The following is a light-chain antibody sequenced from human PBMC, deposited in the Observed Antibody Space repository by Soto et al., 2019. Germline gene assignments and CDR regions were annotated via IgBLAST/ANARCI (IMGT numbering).Light chain of an antibody. Sequence: LMTQSPSTLAVSPGERATLSCRASQTVSRNLAWYQQRPGQAPRLLIYDISNRATGVPARLSGSGSETEFTLTIRSLQSEDFAVYFCQQYNNWPSFGQGTRLEIK. CDR2: DIS. CDR3: QQYNNWPS. V-gene: IGKV3-15*01. CDR1: QTVSRN. J-gene: IGKJ5*01.